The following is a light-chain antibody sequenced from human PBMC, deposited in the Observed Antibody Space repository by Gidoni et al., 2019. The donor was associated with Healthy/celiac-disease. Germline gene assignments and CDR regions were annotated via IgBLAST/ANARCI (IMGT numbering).Light chain of an antibody. V-gene: IGKV1-39*01. CDR1: QSISSY. CDR3: QQSYSTPLT. J-gene: IGKJ4*01. Sequence: DIQMTQSPSSLSASVGDRVTITCRASQSISSYLNWYQQKPGKAPKLLIYAASSLQSGVQSRFSGSGSGTDFTLTISSLQPEDFATYYCQQSYSTPLTVGGXTKVEIK. CDR2: AAS.